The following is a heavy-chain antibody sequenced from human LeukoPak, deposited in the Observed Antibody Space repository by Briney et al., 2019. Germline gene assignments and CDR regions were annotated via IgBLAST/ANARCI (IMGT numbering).Heavy chain of an antibody. Sequence: PSETLSLTRTVSGGSISSYYWSWIRQPPGKGLEWIGYIYYSGSTNYNPSLKSRVTISVDTSKNQFSLKLSSVTAADTAVYYCARERAVTTYYYFDYWGQGTLVTVSS. J-gene: IGHJ4*02. CDR1: GGSISSYY. CDR2: IYYSGST. CDR3: ARERAVTTYYYFDY. D-gene: IGHD4-17*01. V-gene: IGHV4-59*01.